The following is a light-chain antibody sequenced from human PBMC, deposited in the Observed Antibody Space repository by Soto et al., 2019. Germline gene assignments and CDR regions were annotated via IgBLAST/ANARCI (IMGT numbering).Light chain of an antibody. CDR2: SAS. CDR3: QQSYSTHLT. V-gene: IGKV1D-12*01. J-gene: IGKJ4*01. CDR1: QGISRS. Sequence: DIQMTQSPSSVSASVGDRVTITCQASQGISRSLAWYQQKPGKAPKLLIYSASSLQSGVPSRFSGSGFGTDFTLTISSLQPEDFATYYCQQSYSTHLTFGGGTKVEIK.